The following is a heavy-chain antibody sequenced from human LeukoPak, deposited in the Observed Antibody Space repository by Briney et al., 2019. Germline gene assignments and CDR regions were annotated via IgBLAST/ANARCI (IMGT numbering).Heavy chain of an antibody. J-gene: IGHJ6*04. Sequence: PSETLSLTCTVSGYSISSGYYWSWIRQPAGKGLEWIGRIYTSGSTNYNPSLKSRVTMSVDTSKNQFSLKLSSVTAADTAVYYCARGSADVWGKGTTVTISS. CDR2: IYTSGST. V-gene: IGHV4-4*07. CDR3: ARGSADV. CDR1: GYSISSGYY.